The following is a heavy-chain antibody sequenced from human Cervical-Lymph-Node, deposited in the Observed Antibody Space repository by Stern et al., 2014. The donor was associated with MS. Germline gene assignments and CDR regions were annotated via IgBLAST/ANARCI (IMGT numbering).Heavy chain of an antibody. V-gene: IGHV3-7*03. Sequence: VQLGESGGGLVQPGGSLSLSCAASGFTFSSYWMSWVRQAPGKGLEWMGNIKQDGSEKYYVDSVKGRFTISRDNAKNSLYLQMNSLRAEDTAVYYCARRYNWNDWHYFDYWGQGTLVTVSS. CDR1: GFTFSSYW. J-gene: IGHJ4*02. D-gene: IGHD1-1*01. CDR2: IKQDGSEK. CDR3: ARRYNWNDWHYFDY.